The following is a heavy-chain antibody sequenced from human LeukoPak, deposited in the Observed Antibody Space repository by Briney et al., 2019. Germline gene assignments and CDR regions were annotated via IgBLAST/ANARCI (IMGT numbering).Heavy chain of an antibody. CDR3: ARDPRGIVGANHNWFDP. Sequence: SETLSLTCTVSGGSISSYYWSWIRQPPGKGLEWIGYTYYSGSTNYNPSLKSRVTISVDTSKNQFSLKLSSVTAADTAVYYCARDPRGIVGANHNWFDPWGQGTLVTVSS. J-gene: IGHJ5*02. V-gene: IGHV4-59*01. CDR2: TYYSGST. D-gene: IGHD1-26*01. CDR1: GGSISSYY.